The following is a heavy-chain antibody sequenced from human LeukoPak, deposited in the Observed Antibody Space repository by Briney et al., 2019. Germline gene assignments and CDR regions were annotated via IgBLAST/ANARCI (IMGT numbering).Heavy chain of an antibody. Sequence: SETLSLTCTVSGGSISSYYWSWTRQPPGKGLEWIGYIYYSGSTNYNPSLKSRVTISVDTSKNQFSLKLSPVTAADTAVYYCARGPHKFDYWGQGSLVTVSS. CDR3: ARGPHKFDY. CDR1: GGSISSYY. CDR2: IYYSGST. V-gene: IGHV4-59*01. J-gene: IGHJ4*02.